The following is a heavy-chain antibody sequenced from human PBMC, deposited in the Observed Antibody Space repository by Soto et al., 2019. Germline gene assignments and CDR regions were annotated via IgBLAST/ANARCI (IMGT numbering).Heavy chain of an antibody. CDR2: ISAYNGNT. V-gene: IGHV1-18*01. CDR3: ARAPYSGSYDYYYCMDV. CDR1: GYTFTSYG. D-gene: IGHD1-26*01. J-gene: IGHJ6*02. Sequence: ASVKVSCKASGYTFTSYGINWLRQPPGQGLEWMGWISAYNGNTYYAQKRQGRVTLTTDTSTSTAYMELRVLRYDDTAVYYFARAPYSGSYDYYYCMDVWGQGTTVTVSS.